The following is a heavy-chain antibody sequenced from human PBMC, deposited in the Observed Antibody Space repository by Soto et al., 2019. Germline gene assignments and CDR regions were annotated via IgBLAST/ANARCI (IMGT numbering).Heavy chain of an antibody. V-gene: IGHV3-74*01. Sequence: EVQLVESGGDLVQPGGFLRLSCATSGFTFSRYWMHWVRQVPGKGLVWVSRLNSDGSSISYSDSVKGRFTISRDNAKNTLYLHMNSLRVEDTAVYYCARLPVDTITSLDYWGQGTLVTVSS. J-gene: IGHJ4*02. CDR1: GFTFSRYW. CDR3: ARLPVDTITSLDY. CDR2: LNSDGSSI. D-gene: IGHD3-3*01.